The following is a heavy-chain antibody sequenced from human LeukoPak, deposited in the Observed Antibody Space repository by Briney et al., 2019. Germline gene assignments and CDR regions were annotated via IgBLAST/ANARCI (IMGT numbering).Heavy chain of an antibody. CDR2: IFGSGGST. CDR1: GFTFSSYA. V-gene: IGHV3-23*01. J-gene: IGHJ4*02. Sequence: GGSLRLSCAASGFTFSSYAMYWVRQAPGRGLEWVSGIFGSGGSTHYADSVKGRFTISRDNSKNTVYLQMNSLRAEDTAVYYCAKTTTGYSSGRFPGWPVDYWGQGTLVTVSS. D-gene: IGHD6-19*01. CDR3: AKTTTGYSSGRFPGWPVDY.